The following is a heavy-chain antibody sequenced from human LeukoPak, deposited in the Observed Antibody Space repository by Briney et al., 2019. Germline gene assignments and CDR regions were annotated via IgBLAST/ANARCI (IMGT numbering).Heavy chain of an antibody. J-gene: IGHJ4*02. CDR2: ISSSSSYI. CDR3: ARDAVGIYRIIDY. Sequence: PGGSLRLSCAASGFTFSSYSMNWVRQAPGKGLEWVSSISSSSSYIYYADSVKGRFTIFRDNAKNSLYLQMNSLRAEDTAIYYCARDAVGIYRIIDYWGQGTLVTVSS. V-gene: IGHV3-21*04. CDR1: GFTFSSYS. D-gene: IGHD6-13*01.